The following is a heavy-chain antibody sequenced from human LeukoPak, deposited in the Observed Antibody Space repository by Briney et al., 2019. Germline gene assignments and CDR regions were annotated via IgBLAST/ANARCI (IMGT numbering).Heavy chain of an antibody. Sequence: GGSLRLSCAASGFTFDDYGMSWVRQAPGKGLEWVSAITPSGATTYYADSMKGRFTISRDNTKNTLFLQMNSLRAEDTAIYYCVKRKDHQYFDYWGQGTLVTVSS. V-gene: IGHV3-23*01. CDR2: ITPSGATT. CDR1: GFTFDDYG. CDR3: VKRKDHQYFDY. J-gene: IGHJ4*02.